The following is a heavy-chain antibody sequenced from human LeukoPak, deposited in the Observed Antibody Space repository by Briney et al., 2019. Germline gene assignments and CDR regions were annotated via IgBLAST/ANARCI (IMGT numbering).Heavy chain of an antibody. CDR3: ARKEDDSSGYWEYYFDY. V-gene: IGHV4-39*07. D-gene: IGHD3-22*01. Sequence: SETLSLTCTVSGGSISSSSYYWGWIRQPPGKGLEWIGSIYYSGSTYYNPSLKSRVTISVDTSKNQFSLKLSSVTAADTAVYYCARKEDDSSGYWEYYFDYWGQGTLVTVSS. CDR1: GGSISSSSYY. CDR2: IYYSGST. J-gene: IGHJ4*02.